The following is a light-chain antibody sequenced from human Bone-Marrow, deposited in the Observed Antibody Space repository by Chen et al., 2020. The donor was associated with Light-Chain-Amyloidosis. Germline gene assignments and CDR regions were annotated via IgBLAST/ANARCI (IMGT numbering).Light chain of an antibody. Sequence: QSALTQPRSVSGSPGQSVTIPCTGSSSDVGGYNYVSWYQQHPGKAPKLMIYDVSKRPSGVPDRFSGSKSDNTASLTISGLQTEDEADYFCCSFAGSYTVFVLGTGTKVTVL. CDR1: SSDVGGYNY. CDR2: DVS. V-gene: IGLV2-11*01. J-gene: IGLJ1*01. CDR3: CSFAGSYTVFV.